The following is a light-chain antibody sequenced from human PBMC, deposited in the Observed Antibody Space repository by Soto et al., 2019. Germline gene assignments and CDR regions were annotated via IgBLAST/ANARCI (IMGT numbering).Light chain of an antibody. CDR2: GAS. Sequence: DIQMTQSPSSLSASVGDRVIITCRASQSISSRLNWYQQKPGSAPKLLIYGASTLESGVPPRFTGSGSGTDFTLTVSSLQVEDFATYYCQQTDTIPRTFGQGTKVDVK. J-gene: IGKJ1*01. CDR3: QQTDTIPRT. V-gene: IGKV1-39*01. CDR1: QSISSR.